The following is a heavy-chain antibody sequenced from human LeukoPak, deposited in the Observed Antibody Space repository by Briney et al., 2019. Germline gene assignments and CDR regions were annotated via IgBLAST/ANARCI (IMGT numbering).Heavy chain of an antibody. CDR3: ARDTYSSSWYVGWFDP. J-gene: IGHJ5*02. V-gene: IGHV1-46*01. D-gene: IGHD6-13*01. CDR2: INPSGGST. CDR1: GYTFTSYY. Sequence: GASVKVSCKASGYTFTSYYMHWVRQAPGQGLEWMGIINPSGGSTSHAQKLQGRVTMTTDTSTSTAYMELRSLRSDDTAVYYCARDTYSSSWYVGWFDPWGQGTLVTVSS.